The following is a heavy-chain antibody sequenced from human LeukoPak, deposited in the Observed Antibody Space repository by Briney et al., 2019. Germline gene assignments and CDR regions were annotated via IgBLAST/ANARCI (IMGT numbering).Heavy chain of an antibody. CDR1: GFTFSSYA. V-gene: IGHV3-30*02. Sequence: GGSLRLSCGASGFTFSSYAMSWVRQALSKGLEWVAFIRYDESNKYYADSVKGRFTISRDNSKNTLYLQMNSLRTGDTGVYYCAKDRHDGKDYWGQGTLVTVSS. CDR2: IRYDESNK. CDR3: AKDRHDGKDY. J-gene: IGHJ4*02. D-gene: IGHD5-24*01.